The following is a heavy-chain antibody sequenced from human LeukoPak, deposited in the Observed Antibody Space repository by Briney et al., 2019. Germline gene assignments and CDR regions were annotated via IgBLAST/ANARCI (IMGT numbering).Heavy chain of an antibody. CDR2: IYYTGKT. CDR1: GASINSSPYY. D-gene: IGHD2-15*01. CDR3: ARGVAAFDY. J-gene: IGHJ4*02. V-gene: IGHV4-39*01. Sequence: SSETLSLTCNVSGASINSSPYYWDRIRQPPGKGLEWIGNIYYTGKTYYNPSLKSRVTISVDTSKNQFSLEVSSVTAADTAVYYCARGVAAFDYWGQGTPVTVSS.